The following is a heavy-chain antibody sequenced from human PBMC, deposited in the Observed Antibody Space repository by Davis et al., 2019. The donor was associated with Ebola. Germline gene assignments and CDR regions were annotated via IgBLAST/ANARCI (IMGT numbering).Heavy chain of an antibody. J-gene: IGHJ6*02. Sequence: MPSETLSLTCTVSGVSISSGGYYWSWIRQHPGKGLEWIGYIYYSGSTYYNPSLKSRVTISVDTSKNQFSLKLSSVTAADTAVYYCARDSQPMYYYGSGNYYYGMDVWGQGTTVTVSS. CDR2: IYYSGST. V-gene: IGHV4-31*03. CDR3: ARDSQPMYYYGSGNYYYGMDV. D-gene: IGHD3-10*01. CDR1: GVSISSGGYY.